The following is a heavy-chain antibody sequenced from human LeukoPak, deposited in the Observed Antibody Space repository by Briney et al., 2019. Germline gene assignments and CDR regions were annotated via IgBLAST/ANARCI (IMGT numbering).Heavy chain of an antibody. D-gene: IGHD7-27*01. CDR3: ARDWRGPLGP. CDR2: IYYSGST. J-gene: IGHJ5*02. CDR1: GGSISSSSYY. V-gene: IGHV4-39*07. Sequence: PSETLSLTCTVSGGSISSSSYYWGWIRQPPGKGLEWIGSIYYSGSTYYNPSLKSRVTISVDTSKNQFSLRLSSVTAADTAVYYCARDWRGPLGPWGQGTLVTVSS.